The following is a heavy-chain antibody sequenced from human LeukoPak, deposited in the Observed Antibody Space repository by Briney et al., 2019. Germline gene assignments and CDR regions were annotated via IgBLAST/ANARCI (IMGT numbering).Heavy chain of an antibody. D-gene: IGHD1-1*01. V-gene: IGHV1-69*04. CDR3: ARDLSWNEGEDYYYYGMDV. J-gene: IGHJ6*02. CDR2: IIPILNIV. CDR1: GGTLNSNA. Sequence: SVKVSCKASGGTLNSNAISWVRQAPGQGLEWMGRIIPILNIVNYAQKFQGRVTITADRFTSTAYMELSSLRSEDTAAYHCARDLSWNEGEDYYYYGMDVWGQGTTVIVSS.